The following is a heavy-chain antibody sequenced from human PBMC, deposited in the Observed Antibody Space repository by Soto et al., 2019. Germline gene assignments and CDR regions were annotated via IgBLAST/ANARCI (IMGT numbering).Heavy chain of an antibody. CDR2: IIPILGIA. CDR3: ARLPIYYDFWSGYYKFDS. V-gene: IGHV1-69*02. CDR1: RGTFSSYT. Sequence: SVKVSCKASRGTFSSYTISWVRQAPGQGLEWMGRIIPILGIANYAQKFQGRATITADKSTSTAYMELSSLRSEDTAVYYCARLPIYYDFWSGYYKFDSWGQGTLVTVS. J-gene: IGHJ4*02. D-gene: IGHD3-3*01.